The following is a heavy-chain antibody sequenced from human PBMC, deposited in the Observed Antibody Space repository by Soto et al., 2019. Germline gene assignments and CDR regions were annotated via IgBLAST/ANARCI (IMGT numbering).Heavy chain of an antibody. D-gene: IGHD3-3*01. CDR1: GYTFTIYY. J-gene: IGHJ4*02. V-gene: IGHV1-8*01. CDR2: MNPNSGNT. Sequence: ASVKVSCTASGYTFTIYYINWVRQATGQGLEWMGWMNPNSGNTGYAQKFQGRVTMTRNTSISTAYMELSSLRSEDTAVYYCARMGYYDFWSGYYTVHFDYWGQGTLVTVSS. CDR3: ARMGYYDFWSGYYTVHFDY.